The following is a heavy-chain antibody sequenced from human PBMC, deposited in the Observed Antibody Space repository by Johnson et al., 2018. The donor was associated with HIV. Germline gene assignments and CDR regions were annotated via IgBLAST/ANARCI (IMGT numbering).Heavy chain of an antibody. V-gene: IGHV3-7*01. Sequence: VQLVESGGGVVQPGRSLRLSCAVSGFTFSNHHMTWVRQAPGKGLEWVANINQDGSDKYYVDSVKGRFTISRDNAQNSLYLQMNSLRAEDTTVYYCTTDSRYSDSSGVYLGDAFDIWGQGTMVTVSS. CDR1: GFTFSNHH. CDR2: INQDGSDK. CDR3: TTDSRYSDSSGVYLGDAFDI. J-gene: IGHJ3*02. D-gene: IGHD3-22*01.